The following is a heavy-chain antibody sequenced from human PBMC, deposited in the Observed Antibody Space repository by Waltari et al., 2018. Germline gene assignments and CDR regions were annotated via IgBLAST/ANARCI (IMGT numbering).Heavy chain of an antibody. Sequence: EVQLVESGGELVQPGGSLRLSCAASGFNFRNYGMNWVRQAPGTGLEWVSSITSDGSGTYYADTVKGRFTTSRDNSNNTVFLQMNSLRVEDTALYYCAKHQLLQAYYYSMDVWGKGTTVTVSS. CDR2: ITSDGSGT. J-gene: IGHJ6*03. D-gene: IGHD2-2*01. V-gene: IGHV3-23*04. CDR3: AKHQLLQAYYYSMDV. CDR1: GFNFRNYG.